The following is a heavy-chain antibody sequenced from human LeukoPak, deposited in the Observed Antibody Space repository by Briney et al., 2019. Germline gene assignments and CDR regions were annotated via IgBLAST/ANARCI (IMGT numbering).Heavy chain of an antibody. D-gene: IGHD3-3*01. CDR2: INPNSGGT. CDR1: GYTFTGYY. CDR3: ARGFDFWSGYSNWFDP. J-gene: IGHJ5*02. V-gene: IGHV1-2*02. Sequence: ASVKVSCKASGYTFTGYYMHWVRQAPGQGLEWMGWINPNSGGTNYAQKFQGRVTMTRDTSISTAYMELSRLRSDDTAVYYCARGFDFWSGYSNWFDPWGQGTLVTVSS.